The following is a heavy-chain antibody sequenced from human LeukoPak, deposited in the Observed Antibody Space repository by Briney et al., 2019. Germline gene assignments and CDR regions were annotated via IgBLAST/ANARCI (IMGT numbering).Heavy chain of an antibody. CDR2: IYYSGST. CDR1: GGSISSGGYY. CDR3: ARELDSSSWSLFDY. D-gene: IGHD6-13*01. Sequence: SETLSLTCTVSGGSISSGGYYWSWIRQHPGKGLEWIGYIYYSGSTYYNPSLKSRVTISVDTSKNQFSLKLSSVTAADTAVYYCARELDSSSWSLFDYWGQGTLVTVSS. V-gene: IGHV4-31*03. J-gene: IGHJ4*02.